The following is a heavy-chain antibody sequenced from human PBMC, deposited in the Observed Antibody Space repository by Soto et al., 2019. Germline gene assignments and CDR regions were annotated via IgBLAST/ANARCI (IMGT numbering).Heavy chain of an antibody. CDR1: GGSISSGGYY. CDR3: GFGRFPSPVFDI. J-gene: IGHJ3*02. Sequence: SETLSLTCTVSGGSISSGGYYWSWIRQHPGKGLEWIGYIYYSGSTYYNPSLKSRVTVSVDTSKNQFSLKLSSVTAADTAVYYCGFGRFPSPVFDIWGQGTMVT. D-gene: IGHD3-10*01. CDR2: IYYSGST. V-gene: IGHV4-31*03.